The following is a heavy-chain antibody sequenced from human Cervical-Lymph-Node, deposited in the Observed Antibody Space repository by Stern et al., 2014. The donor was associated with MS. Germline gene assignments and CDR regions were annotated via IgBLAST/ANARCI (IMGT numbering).Heavy chain of an antibody. CDR1: GGSISTANYY. D-gene: IGHD5-12*01. CDR3: ARDGYHDY. J-gene: IGHJ4*02. CDR2: IYNTGST. Sequence: VQLVESGPGLVKPSQTLSLTCTVSGGSISTANYYWSWIRQPAGKGLEWLGRIYNTGSTNYNPSPKSRLVLSSDTSQNQFSLKLSSVTAADTAVYYCARDGYHDYWGQGILVTVSS. V-gene: IGHV4-61*02.